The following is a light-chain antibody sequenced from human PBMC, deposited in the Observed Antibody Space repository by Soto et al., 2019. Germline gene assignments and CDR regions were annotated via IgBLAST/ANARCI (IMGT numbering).Light chain of an antibody. Sequence: QSVLTQPPSVSAAPGQKVTIFCSGSSSNIGNNYVSWYQQLPGTAPKLLIYDNNKRPSGIPDRFSGSKSGTSATLGITGLQTGDAADYYCATWDRSLSAKVFGTGTKLTVL. CDR3: ATWDRSLSAKV. CDR2: DNN. J-gene: IGLJ1*01. CDR1: SSNIGNNY. V-gene: IGLV1-51*01.